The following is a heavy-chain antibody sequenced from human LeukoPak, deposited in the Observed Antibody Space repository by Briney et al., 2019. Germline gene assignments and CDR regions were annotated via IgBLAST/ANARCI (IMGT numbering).Heavy chain of an antibody. CDR1: GGSISSYY. CDR3: ARGSSGYRPGPLGY. CDR2: IYYSGST. Sequence: SETLSLTCTVPGGSISSYYWSWIRQPPGKGREWSGYIYYSGSTNYIPSLKSRVTISVDTSKNQFSLKLSSVTAADTAVYYCARGSSGYRPGPLGYWGQGTLVTVSS. J-gene: IGHJ4*02. V-gene: IGHV4-59*01. D-gene: IGHD3-22*01.